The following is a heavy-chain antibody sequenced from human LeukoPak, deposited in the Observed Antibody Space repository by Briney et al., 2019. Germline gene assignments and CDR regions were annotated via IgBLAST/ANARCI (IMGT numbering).Heavy chain of an antibody. J-gene: IGHJ4*02. CDR3: VSGHYGLY. V-gene: IGHV3-48*03. Sequence: GGSLRLSCAASGFTFSSYAMNWVRQAPGKGLEWVSYVSGSASSIYYADSVRGRFTISRDNAKNSLYLQMNSLRAEDTAVYYCVSGHYGLYWGQGTLVAVSS. CDR2: VSGSASSI. D-gene: IGHD6-19*01. CDR1: GFTFSSYA.